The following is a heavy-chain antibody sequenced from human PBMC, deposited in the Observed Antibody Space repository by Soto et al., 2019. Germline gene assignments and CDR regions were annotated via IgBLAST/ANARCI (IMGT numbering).Heavy chain of an antibody. CDR2: IYAGDSDT. J-gene: IGHJ3*02. D-gene: IGHD1-26*01. V-gene: IGHV5-51*01. Sequence: LVESLKISCKGSGYSFTAYWIGWVRQMPGKGLEWMGIIYAGDSDTRYSPSFQGQVTISADKSISTAYLQWSSLKASDTAIYYCARRLDSGKAFDIWGQGTMVTVSS. CDR1: GYSFTAYW. CDR3: ARRLDSGKAFDI.